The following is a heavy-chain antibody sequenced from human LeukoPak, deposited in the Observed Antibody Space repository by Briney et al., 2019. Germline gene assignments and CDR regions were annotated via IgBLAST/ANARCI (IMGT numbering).Heavy chain of an antibody. CDR1: GFTFSSYA. CDR2: ILGLGGASRT. V-gene: IGHV3-23*01. D-gene: IGHD2-2*01. CDR3: AHGTMYQLDY. J-gene: IGHJ4*02. Sequence: RTGGSLRLSCAASGFTFSSYAMSWVRQAPGKGLEWVSGILGLGGASRTYYADSVKGRFTISRDNSKNTLYLQMNSLRAEDTAVYYCAHGTMYQLDYWGQGTLVTVSS.